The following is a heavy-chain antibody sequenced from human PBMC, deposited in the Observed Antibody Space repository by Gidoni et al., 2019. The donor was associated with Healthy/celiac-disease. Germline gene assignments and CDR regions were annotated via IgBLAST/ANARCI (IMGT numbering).Heavy chain of an antibody. V-gene: IGHV1-3*01. D-gene: IGHD3-22*01. Sequence: QVQLVQSGAEVKKPGASVKVSCKASGYTFTSYAMHWVRQAPGQRLEWMGWINAGNGNTKYSQKFQGRVTITRDTSASTAYMELSSLRSEDTAVYYCARAYYDSSGYSSPPPDYWGQGTLVTVSS. CDR3: ARAYYDSSGYSSPPPDY. CDR2: INAGNGNT. J-gene: IGHJ4*02. CDR1: GYTFTSYA.